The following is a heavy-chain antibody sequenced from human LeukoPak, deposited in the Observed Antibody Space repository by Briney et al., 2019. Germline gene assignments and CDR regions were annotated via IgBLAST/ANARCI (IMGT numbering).Heavy chain of an antibody. J-gene: IGHJ6*02. CDR1: GFTVSSNY. CDR2: IYSGGST. Sequence: GGSLRLSCAASGFTVSSNYMSWVRQAPGKGLQWVSVIYSGGSTYYADSVKGRFTISRDNSKNTLYLQMNSLRAEDTAVYYCARDRVIAVAGTIDYYYGMDVWGQGTTVTVSS. D-gene: IGHD6-19*01. CDR3: ARDRVIAVAGTIDYYYGMDV. V-gene: IGHV3-53*01.